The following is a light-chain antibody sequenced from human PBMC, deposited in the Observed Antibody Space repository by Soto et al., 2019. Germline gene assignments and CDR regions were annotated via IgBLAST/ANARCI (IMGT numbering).Light chain of an antibody. Sequence: EIVMTQSPAILSVSPGERATLSCRANQSISSNLAWYQQKPGQAPRLLIYGAATRATGIPARFSGSGSGTVFTLTINSLQSEDFAVYYCQMYNNWVGTFGGGTKVDIK. V-gene: IGKV3-15*01. CDR3: QMYNNWVGT. J-gene: IGKJ4*01. CDR2: GAA. CDR1: QSISSN.